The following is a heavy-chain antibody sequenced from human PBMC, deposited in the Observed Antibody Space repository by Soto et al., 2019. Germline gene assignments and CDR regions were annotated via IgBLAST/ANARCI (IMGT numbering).Heavy chain of an antibody. D-gene: IGHD3-3*01. V-gene: IGHV2-26*01. CDR1: GFSLSNARMG. CDR2: IFSNDEK. Sequence: QVTLKESGPVLVKPTETLTLTCTVSGFSLSNARMGVSWIRQPPGKALEWLAHIFSNDEKSYSTSLKSRLTISKDTSKSQVVLTMTNMDPVDTATYYCARGPVNYDFWSGYPNHFDYWGQGTLVTVSS. CDR3: ARGPVNYDFWSGYPNHFDY. J-gene: IGHJ4*02.